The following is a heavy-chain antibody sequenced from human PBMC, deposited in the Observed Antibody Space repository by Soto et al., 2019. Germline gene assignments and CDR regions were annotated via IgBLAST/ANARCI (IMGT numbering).Heavy chain of an antibody. CDR1: GGSISSGGYS. Sequence: TLYLTCTVSGGSISSGGYSWSWIRQPPGKGLELIGYIYHGGRTYYSPSLKSRVTISFERSKTQFSLNLTSVSAADTAVYYCARSAKTVFDXWGQGTLVTVSX. CDR3: ARSAKTVFDX. V-gene: IGHV4-30-2*01. J-gene: IGHJ4*02. CDR2: IYHGGRT. D-gene: IGHD4-17*01.